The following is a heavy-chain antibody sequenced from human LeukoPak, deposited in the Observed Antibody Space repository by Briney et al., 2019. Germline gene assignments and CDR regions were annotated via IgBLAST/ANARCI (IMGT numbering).Heavy chain of an antibody. CDR2: INPSGGST. V-gene: IGHV1-46*01. CDR3: ARMYSSGWYVDY. Sequence: ASVKVSCRASGYTFTSYYMHWVRQAPGQGLEWMGIINPSGGSTSYAQKFQGRVTMTRDMSTSTVYMELSSLRSEDTAVYYCARMYSSGWYVDYWGQGTLVTVSS. CDR1: GYTFTSYY. D-gene: IGHD6-19*01. J-gene: IGHJ4*02.